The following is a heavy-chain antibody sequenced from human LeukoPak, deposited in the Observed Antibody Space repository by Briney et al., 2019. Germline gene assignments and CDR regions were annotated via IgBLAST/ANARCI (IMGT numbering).Heavy chain of an antibody. CDR3: ATSWGLTGTYGMDV. Sequence: GASVKVSCKASGYTFTGYYMHWVRQAPGQGLEWMGRIIPILGIANYAQKFQGRVTITADKSTSTAYMELSSLRSEDTAVYYCATSWGLTGTYGMDVWGQGTTVTVSS. V-gene: IGHV1-69*02. J-gene: IGHJ6*02. CDR1: GYTFTGYY. CDR2: IIPILGIA. D-gene: IGHD3-9*01.